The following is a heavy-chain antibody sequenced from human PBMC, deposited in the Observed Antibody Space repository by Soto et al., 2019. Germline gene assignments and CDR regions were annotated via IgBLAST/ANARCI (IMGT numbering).Heavy chain of an antibody. CDR1: GFIFSGSA. J-gene: IGHJ4*02. CDR2: IRSKANNYAT. V-gene: IGHV3-73*01. D-gene: IGHD1-1*01. CDR3: MRRKLIRPPSFNY. Sequence: PEGSLRLSCAASGFIFSGSAMHWVRQASGKGLEWVGRIRSKANNYATEYAASVKGRFTISRDDSKNTAYLQMNSLKIEDTAVYYCMRRKLIRPPSFNYWRQAILVTVS.